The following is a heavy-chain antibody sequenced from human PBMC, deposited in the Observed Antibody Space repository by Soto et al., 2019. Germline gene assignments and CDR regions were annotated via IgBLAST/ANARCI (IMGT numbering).Heavy chain of an antibody. Sequence: GGSLRLSCAASGLTFSDYAMTWVRQAPGKGLEWVSSISSSSSYIYYADSVKGRFTISRDNAKNSLYLQMNSLRAEDTAVYYCARAGLVVVITPDAFDIWGQGTMVTVSS. CDR2: ISSSSSYI. J-gene: IGHJ3*02. CDR1: GLTFSDYA. D-gene: IGHD3-22*01. CDR3: ARAGLVVVITPDAFDI. V-gene: IGHV3-21*01.